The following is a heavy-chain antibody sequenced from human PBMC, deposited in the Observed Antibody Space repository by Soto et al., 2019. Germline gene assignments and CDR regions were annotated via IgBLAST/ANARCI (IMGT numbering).Heavy chain of an antibody. CDR1: GGSISSGNYY. Sequence: PSETLSLTCTVSGGSISSGNYYWSWIRQHPGKGLEWIGYIYYSGSTYYNPSLKSRVTISVDTSKNQFSLKLSSVTAADTAVYYCERPKYCSGGSCYSDYWGQGTLVTVSS. V-gene: IGHV4-31*03. D-gene: IGHD2-15*01. CDR3: ERPKYCSGGSCYSDY. J-gene: IGHJ4*02. CDR2: IYYSGST.